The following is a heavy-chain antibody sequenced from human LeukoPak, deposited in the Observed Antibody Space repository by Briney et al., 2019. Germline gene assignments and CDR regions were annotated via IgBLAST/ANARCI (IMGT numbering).Heavy chain of an antibody. Sequence: SETLSLTCAVYGGSFSGYYWSWIRQPPGKGLEWIGEINHSGSTNYNPSLKSRVTMSVDTSKNQFSLKLSSVTAADTAVYCCARGLRLVVPAANNWFDPWGQGTLVTVSS. D-gene: IGHD2-2*01. J-gene: IGHJ5*02. CDR3: ARGLRLVVPAANNWFDP. V-gene: IGHV4-34*01. CDR2: INHSGST. CDR1: GGSFSGYY.